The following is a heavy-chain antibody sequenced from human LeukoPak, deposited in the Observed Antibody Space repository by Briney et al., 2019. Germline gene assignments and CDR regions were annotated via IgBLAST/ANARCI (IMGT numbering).Heavy chain of an antibody. CDR2: ISGSGSST. V-gene: IGHV3-23*01. CDR1: RFTFSTYA. D-gene: IGHD3-3*01. CDR3: AKARDFDFWSGYSNYFDY. J-gene: IGHJ4*02. Sequence: WGSLRLSCGGSRFTFSTYAMSWVRQAPGKGLEWVSGISGSGSSTYYADSVKGRFTISRDNSKNTLYLQMNSLRAEDTAVYYCAKARDFDFWSGYSNYFDYWGQGTLVTVSS.